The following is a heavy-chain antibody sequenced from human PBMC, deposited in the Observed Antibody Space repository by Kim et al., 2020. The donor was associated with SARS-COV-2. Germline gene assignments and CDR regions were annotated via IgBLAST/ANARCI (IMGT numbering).Heavy chain of an antibody. CDR3: ARLFGGYSYGYNRIEAFDI. CDR2: IYYSGST. D-gene: IGHD5-18*01. J-gene: IGHJ3*02. CDR1: GGSISSSSYY. V-gene: IGHV4-39*01. Sequence: SETLSLTCTVSGGSISSSSYYWGWIRQPPGKGLEWIGSIYYSGSTYYNPSLKSRVTISVDTSKNQFSLKLSSVTAADTAVYYCARLFGGYSYGYNRIEAFDIWGQGTMVTVSS.